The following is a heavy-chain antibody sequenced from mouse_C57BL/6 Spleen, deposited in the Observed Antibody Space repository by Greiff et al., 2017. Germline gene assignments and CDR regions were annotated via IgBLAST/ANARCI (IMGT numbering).Heavy chain of an antibody. CDR2: IDPRSGNT. Sequence: VQLQQSGAELARPGASVKLSCKASGYTFTSYGIRWVKQRAGQGLEWIGEIDPRSGNTNYNEKFKGKATLTADKSSSTAYMELRSLTSADSAVYFCASNESSGVAYWGQGTLVTVSA. D-gene: IGHD3-2*02. CDR3: ASNESSGVAY. J-gene: IGHJ3*01. CDR1: GYTFTSYG. V-gene: IGHV1-81*01.